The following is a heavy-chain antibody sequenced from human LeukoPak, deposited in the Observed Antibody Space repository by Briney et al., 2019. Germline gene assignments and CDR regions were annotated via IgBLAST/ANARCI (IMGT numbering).Heavy chain of an antibody. Sequence: PGGSLRLSCAASGFTFSSYGMHWVRQAPGKGLEWVAFIRYDGSNKYYADSVKGRFTISRDNSKNTLYLQMNSLRAEDTAVYYCAKDLSWAMVRGVEIDYWGQGTLVTVSS. V-gene: IGHV3-30*02. D-gene: IGHD3-10*01. J-gene: IGHJ4*02. CDR3: AKDLSWAMVRGVEIDY. CDR2: IRYDGSNK. CDR1: GFTFSSYG.